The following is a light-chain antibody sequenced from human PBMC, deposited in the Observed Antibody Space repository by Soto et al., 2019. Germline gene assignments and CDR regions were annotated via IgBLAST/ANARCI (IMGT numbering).Light chain of an antibody. V-gene: IGLV1-40*01. J-gene: IGLJ2*01. CDR1: SSNIGAGYD. CDR2: GKI. CDR3: QSYDSSLTVV. Sequence: QSVLTQPPSVSGAPGQRVTISCTGSSSNIGAGYDVHWYQQVPGTAPKLLIYGKINRPSGVPDRFSGSKSGTSASLAITGLKADDEADYYCQSYDSSLTVVFGGGTKLTVL.